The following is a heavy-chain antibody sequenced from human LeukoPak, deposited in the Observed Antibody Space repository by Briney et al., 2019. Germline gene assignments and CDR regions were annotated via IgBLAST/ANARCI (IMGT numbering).Heavy chain of an antibody. CDR2: IKQDGSEK. CDR3: SKYDFWGGYSFDY. V-gene: IGHV3-7*01. D-gene: IGHD3-3*01. CDR1: GFTFSSKW. J-gene: IGHJ4*02. Sequence: PGGSLRLSCAASGFTFSSKWMSWVRQAPGKGLEWVANIKQDGSEKYYVDSVKGRFTISRDNAKKSLYLQMNSLRAEDTAVYYWSKYDFWGGYSFDYWGQGTLVTVSS.